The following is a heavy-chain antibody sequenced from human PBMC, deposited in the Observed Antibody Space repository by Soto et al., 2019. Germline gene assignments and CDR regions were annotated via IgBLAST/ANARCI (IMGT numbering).Heavy chain of an antibody. CDR2: ISSSSSYI. CDR3: AREPYSSSSYLDY. CDR1: GFTFSSYS. J-gene: IGHJ4*02. Sequence: GGSLRLSCAASGFTFSSYSMNWVRQAPGKGLEWVSSISSSSSYIYYADSVKGRFTISRDNAKNSLYLQMNSLRAEDTAVYYCAREPYSSSSYLDYWGQGTLVTVSS. D-gene: IGHD6-6*01. V-gene: IGHV3-21*01.